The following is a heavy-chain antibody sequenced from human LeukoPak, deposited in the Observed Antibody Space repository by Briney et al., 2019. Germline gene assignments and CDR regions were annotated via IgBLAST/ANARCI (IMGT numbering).Heavy chain of an antibody. CDR1: GFTSSNAW. CDR3: TTDRGYSYGL. Sequence: GGSLRLSCAASGFTSSNAWMSWVRQASGKGLEWVGRIKSKTDGGTTDYAAPVKGRFTISRDDSKNTVYLQMNSLKTEDTAVYYCTTDRGYSYGLWGQGTLVTVSS. CDR2: IKSKTDGGTT. J-gene: IGHJ4*02. D-gene: IGHD5-18*01. V-gene: IGHV3-15*01.